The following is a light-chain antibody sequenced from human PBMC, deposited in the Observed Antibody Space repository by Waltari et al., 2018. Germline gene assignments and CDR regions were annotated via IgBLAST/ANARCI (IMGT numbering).Light chain of an antibody. J-gene: IGLJ2*01. CDR3: QVWHSSTAV. Sequence: SSDLTQPSSVSVAPGQTATITCSGRTADNYDVTWYQKKTGLSPVLVIYEDSLRASGIPERFSGSNSANTATLIIREAQVVDEAEYYCQVWHSSTAVFGGGTKLTVL. V-gene: IGLV3-1*01. CDR1: TADNYD. CDR2: EDS.